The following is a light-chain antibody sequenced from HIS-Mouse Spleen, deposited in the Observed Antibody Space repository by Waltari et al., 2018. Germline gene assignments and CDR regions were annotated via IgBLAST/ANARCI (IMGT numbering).Light chain of an antibody. CDR2: EDS. J-gene: IGLJ2*01. V-gene: IGLV3-10*01. Sequence: SYDLTQPPSVSVSPGKTARITCPGDALPKKYAYWYQQKSGQAPVLVIYEDSKRPSGIPERFSGSSSGTMATLTISGAQVEDEADYYCYSTDSSGNHRVFGGGTKLTVL. CDR3: YSTDSSGNHRV. CDR1: ALPKKY.